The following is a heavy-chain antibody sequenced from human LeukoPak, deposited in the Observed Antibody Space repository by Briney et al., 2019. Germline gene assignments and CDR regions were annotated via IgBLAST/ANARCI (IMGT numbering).Heavy chain of an antibody. CDR3: ARGGDVDIVATIHRAFFDY. J-gene: IGHJ4*02. Sequence: GASLEVSSKASGYIFASYDINWVRQATGQGLEWMGWMNPNSGNTGYAQKFQGRVTITRNTSINTAYMKVSSLRSEDTAVYYCARGGDVDIVATIHRAFFDYWGQGTLVTVSS. CDR2: MNPNSGNT. V-gene: IGHV1-8*03. CDR1: GYIFASYD. D-gene: IGHD5-12*01.